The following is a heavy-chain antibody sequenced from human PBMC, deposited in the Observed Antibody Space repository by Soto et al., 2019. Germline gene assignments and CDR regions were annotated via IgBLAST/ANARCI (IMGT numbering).Heavy chain of an antibody. V-gene: IGHV1-46*01. J-gene: IGHJ5*02. Sequence: ASVKVSCKASGYTFTNTWIHWVRRAPGQGLEWMATINPSGGNTNYAHKFQGRVTMTRDTSTSTVYMELSSLTPEDTAVYYCARDHSIASSGAWWLDPWCHVTLVTVSS. CDR1: GYTFTNTW. D-gene: IGHD6-13*01. CDR2: INPSGGNT. CDR3: ARDHSIASSGAWWLDP.